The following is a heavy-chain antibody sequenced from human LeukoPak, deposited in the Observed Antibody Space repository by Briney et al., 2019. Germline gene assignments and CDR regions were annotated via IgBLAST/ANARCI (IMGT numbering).Heavy chain of an antibody. J-gene: IGHJ4*02. CDR3: ASSNSGSYVDY. D-gene: IGHD1-26*01. CDR1: GGSISSGYY. CDR2: IYHSGNT. Sequence: SETLSLTCTVSGGSISSGYYWGWIRQPPGKGLEWIGSIYHSGNTYYNPSLKSRVTISVDTSKNQFSLKLSSVTAADTAVYYCASSNSGSYVDYWGQGTLVTVSS. V-gene: IGHV4-38-2*02.